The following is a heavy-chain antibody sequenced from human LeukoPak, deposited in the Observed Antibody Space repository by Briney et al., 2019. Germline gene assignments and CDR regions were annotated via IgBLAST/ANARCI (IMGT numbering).Heavy chain of an antibody. Sequence: GGSLRLSCAASGFTFSCYWMSWVRQAPGMGLEWVAHVKQDGSEKYYVDSVKGRFTISRDNAKNSLYLQMNSLRAEDTAVYYCATGVVVAAPGGMDVWGQGTTVTVSS. CDR3: ATGVVVAAPGGMDV. CDR1: GFTFSCYW. V-gene: IGHV3-7*01. D-gene: IGHD2-15*01. CDR2: VKQDGSEK. J-gene: IGHJ6*02.